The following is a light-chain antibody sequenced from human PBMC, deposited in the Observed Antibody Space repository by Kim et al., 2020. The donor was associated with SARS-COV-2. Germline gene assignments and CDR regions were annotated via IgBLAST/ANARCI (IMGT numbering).Light chain of an antibody. CDR2: DAS. Sequence: SFYPGVVATLAFTTTSGVRNYIAWYQQKPSQGPSLLIYDASNGVTGIPPKFSGGESGMDFTLTIISLEPEYFAGCCCQLRANWPPMFGQGTKLEI. V-gene: IGKV3-11*01. CDR1: SGVRNY. CDR3: QLRANWPPM. J-gene: IGKJ2*01.